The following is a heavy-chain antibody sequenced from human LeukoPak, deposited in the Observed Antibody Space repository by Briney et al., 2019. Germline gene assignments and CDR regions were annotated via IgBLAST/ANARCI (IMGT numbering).Heavy chain of an antibody. CDR1: GFTFSTYG. CDR2: IWNDGSNK. J-gene: IGHJ4*02. V-gene: IGHV3-33*01. D-gene: IGHD2-15*01. CDR3: ARAVGPFDY. Sequence: GGSLRLSCTASGFTFSTYGMHWVRQAPGKGLEWVAVIWNDGSNKYYADSVKGRFTISRDNSKNTLYLQMNSLRTEDMAVYYCARAVGPFDYWGQGTLVTVSS.